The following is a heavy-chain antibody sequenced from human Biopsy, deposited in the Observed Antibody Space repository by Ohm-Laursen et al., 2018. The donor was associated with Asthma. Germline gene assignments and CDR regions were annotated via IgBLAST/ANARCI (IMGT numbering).Heavy chain of an antibody. Sequence: SLRLSCAASGTHFGSYNMHWARQTPGKGLEWVAVISYDGSNKYYADSVKGRFTISRDNSKNTLYLQMNSLRAEDTAVYYCARARRSLLLPDYYYYGMDVWGQGTTVTVSS. V-gene: IGHV3-30*03. CDR3: ARARRSLLLPDYYYYGMDV. CDR2: ISYDGSNK. J-gene: IGHJ6*02. D-gene: IGHD3-22*01. CDR1: GTHFGSYN.